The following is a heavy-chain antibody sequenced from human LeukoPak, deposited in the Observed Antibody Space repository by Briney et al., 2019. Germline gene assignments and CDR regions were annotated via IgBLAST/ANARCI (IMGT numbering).Heavy chain of an antibody. CDR2: INHSGST. CDR3: ARPAVLMDV. Sequence: PSETLSLTCTVSGGSISSYYWSWIRQPPGKGLEWIGEINHSGSTNYNPSLKSRVTISVDTSKNQFSLKLSSVTAADTAVYYCARPAVLMDVWGQGTTVTVSS. V-gene: IGHV4-34*01. D-gene: IGHD6-6*01. CDR1: GGSISSYY. J-gene: IGHJ6*02.